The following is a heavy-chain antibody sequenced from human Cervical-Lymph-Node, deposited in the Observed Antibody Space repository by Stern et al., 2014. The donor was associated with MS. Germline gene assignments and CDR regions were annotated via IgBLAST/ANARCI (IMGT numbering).Heavy chain of an antibody. CDR1: GGSMNSRPYY. V-gene: IGHV4-61*02. J-gene: IGHJ4*02. CDR3: AREGETSDFFPFDY. Sequence: QLQLQESGPGLVKPSQTLSLTCTVSGGSMNSRPYYWNWLRQPAGKALEWIGRIYISGSTNYNPSLESRVTISIDTSKKQLSLKLRFVTAADTAVYYCAREGETSDFFPFDYWGQGAQVIVSS. D-gene: IGHD3/OR15-3a*01. CDR2: IYISGST.